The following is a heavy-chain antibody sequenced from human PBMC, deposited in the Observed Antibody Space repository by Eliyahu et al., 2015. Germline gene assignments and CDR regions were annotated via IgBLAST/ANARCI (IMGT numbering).Heavy chain of an antibody. Sequence: EVQLLESGGGLVQPGGSLRLSCAGSGFIFSYSGMSWVRQAPGKGLEWVSGISGSGGGTYYADSVKGRFTISRDNSKNTLYLQMNSLRAEDTAIYYCSRDQYSSSWKDAFDFWGQGTMVTVSS. CDR2: ISGSGGGT. V-gene: IGHV3-23*01. CDR3: SRDQYSSSWKDAFDF. CDR1: GFIFSYSG. J-gene: IGHJ3*01. D-gene: IGHD6-13*01.